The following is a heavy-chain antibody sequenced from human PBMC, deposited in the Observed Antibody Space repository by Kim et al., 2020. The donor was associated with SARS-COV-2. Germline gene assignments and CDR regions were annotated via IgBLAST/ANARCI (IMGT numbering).Heavy chain of an antibody. Sequence: GGSLRLSCAASGFTFDDYAMHWVRQAPGKGLEWVSGISWNSGSIGYADSVKGRFTISRVNAKNSLYLQMNSLRAEDTALYYCAKDIRALNVATAFDIWGQGTMVTVSS. CDR3: AKDIRALNVATAFDI. J-gene: IGHJ3*02. CDR1: GFTFDDYA. V-gene: IGHV3-9*01. D-gene: IGHD3-10*01. CDR2: ISWNSGSI.